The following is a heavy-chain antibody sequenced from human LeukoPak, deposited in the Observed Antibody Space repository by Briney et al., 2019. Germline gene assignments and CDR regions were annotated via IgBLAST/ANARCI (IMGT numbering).Heavy chain of an antibody. CDR1: GYTFSSYD. D-gene: IGHD6-13*01. J-gene: IGHJ4*02. V-gene: IGHV1-8*01. CDR2: MNPNSGDT. Sequence: ASVKVSCKASGYTFSSYDINWVRQATRQGPEWIGWMNPNSGDTGYAQKFQDRVTMTRNTSINTAYMELSSLRSEDTGVYYCARGPPGSSSSDYWGQGTLVTVS. CDR3: ARGPPGSSSSDY.